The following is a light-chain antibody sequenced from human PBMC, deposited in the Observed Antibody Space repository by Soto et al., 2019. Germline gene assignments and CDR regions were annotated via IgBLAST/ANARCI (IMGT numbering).Light chain of an antibody. V-gene: IGLV2-14*03. J-gene: IGLJ1*01. CDR3: TSYTSSIPFYV. CDR1: RTDVDGFDY. Sequence: QSALTQPASVSGSPGQSIAISCTGVRTDVDGFDYVPWYQQHPGQAPQLLIYDVYNRPSGVSHRFSGSKSGDTASLTISGLQAEDEAYYYCTSYTSSIPFYVFGTGTKLTVL. CDR2: DVY.